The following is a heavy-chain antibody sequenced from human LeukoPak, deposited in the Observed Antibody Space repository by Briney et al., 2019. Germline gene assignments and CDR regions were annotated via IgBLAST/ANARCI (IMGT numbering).Heavy chain of an antibody. CDR3: AKELRFSRYYFDY. CDR1: GFTFSSYA. J-gene: IGHJ4*02. V-gene: IGHV3-23*01. CDR2: ISGSGGST. D-gene: IGHD3-3*01. Sequence: PGGSLRPSCAASGFTFSSYAMSWVRQAPGKGLEGVSAISGSGGSTYYADSVKGRFTTSRENSKNTLYVQKNSVRAEDTAVYYCAKELRFSRYYFDYWGQGTLVTVSS.